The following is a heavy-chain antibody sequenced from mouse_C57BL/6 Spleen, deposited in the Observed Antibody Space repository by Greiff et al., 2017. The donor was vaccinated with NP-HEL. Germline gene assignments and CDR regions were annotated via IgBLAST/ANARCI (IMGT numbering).Heavy chain of an antibody. Sequence: EVKLVESGGGLVQPKGSLKLSCAASGFTFNTYAMHWVRQAPGKGLEWVARIRSKCSNYATYYADSVKDRFTISRDDSQSMLYLQMNNLKTEDTAMYYCVRDMDSFMDYWGQGTSVTVSS. V-gene: IGHV10-3*01. D-gene: IGHD1-1*02. CDR2: IRSKCSNYAT. CDR1: GFTFNTYA. CDR3: VRDMDSFMDY. J-gene: IGHJ4*01.